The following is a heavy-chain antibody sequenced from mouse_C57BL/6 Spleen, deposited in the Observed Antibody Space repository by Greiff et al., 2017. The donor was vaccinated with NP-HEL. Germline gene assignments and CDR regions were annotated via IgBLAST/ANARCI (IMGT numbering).Heavy chain of an antibody. D-gene: IGHD1-1*01. CDR1: GYTFTSYW. Sequence: VQLQQPGAELVKPGASVKLSCKASGYTFTSYWMQWVKQRPGQGLEWIGEIDPSDSYTNYNQKFKGKATLTVDTSSSTAYMQLSSLTSEDSAVYYCANYGSYCDYWGQGTTLTVSS. CDR2: IDPSDSYT. V-gene: IGHV1-50*01. J-gene: IGHJ2*01. CDR3: ANYGSYCDY.